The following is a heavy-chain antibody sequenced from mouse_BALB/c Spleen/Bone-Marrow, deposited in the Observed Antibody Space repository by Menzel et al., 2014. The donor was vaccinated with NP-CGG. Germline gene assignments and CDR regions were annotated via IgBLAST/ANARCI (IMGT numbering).Heavy chain of an antibody. CDR1: GYTFTSYW. CDR3: ARQITTVDYAMDY. Sequence: VQLVESGAELAKPGASVKMSCKASGYTFTSYWMHWVKQRPGQGLEWIGYINPRTGYTESNQKFKDKATLTADKSSSTAYMQLSSLTSEDSAVYYCARQITTVDYAMDYWSQGTTVTVSS. CDR2: INPRTGYT. V-gene: IGHV1-7*01. J-gene: IGHJ4*01. D-gene: IGHD1-1*01.